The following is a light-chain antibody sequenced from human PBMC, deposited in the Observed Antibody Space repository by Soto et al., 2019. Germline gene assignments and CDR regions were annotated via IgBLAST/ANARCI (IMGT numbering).Light chain of an antibody. J-gene: IGKJ3*01. Sequence: DIVMTQSPGTLSLSPGERATLSCRASQSVSSTYLTWYQQKPGQAPRLLIYGASSRATGIPDRFSGSGSGTDFTLTISRLEPEDFAVYYCHQYGTSPRTFGPGTKVDIK. V-gene: IGKV3-20*01. CDR3: HQYGTSPRT. CDR2: GAS. CDR1: QSVSSTY.